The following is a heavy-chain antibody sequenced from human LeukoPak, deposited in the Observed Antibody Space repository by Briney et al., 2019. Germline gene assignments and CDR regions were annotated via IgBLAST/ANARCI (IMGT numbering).Heavy chain of an antibody. V-gene: IGHV3-23*01. J-gene: IGHJ4*02. CDR1: GFTFISYA. Sequence: GGSLRLSCAASGFTFISYAMSWVRQAPGKGLEWVSAISGSGGSTYYADSVKGRFTISRDNSKNTLYLQMNSLRAEDTAVYYSAKDPIVGATPFDYWGQGTLVTVSS. CDR2: ISGSGGST. D-gene: IGHD1-26*01. CDR3: AKDPIVGATPFDY.